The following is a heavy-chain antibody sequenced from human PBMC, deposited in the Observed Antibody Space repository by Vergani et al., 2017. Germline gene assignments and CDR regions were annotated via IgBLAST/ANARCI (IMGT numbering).Heavy chain of an antibody. CDR1: GTPLTTSF. J-gene: IGHJ4*02. Sequence: QVQLVQSGAEVKKPGPSGRVSGKALGTPLTTSFMHWFQQAPEQGLEWMGWINPNSGGTNYAQKFQGRVTMTRDTSISTAYMELSNLRSDDTAVYYCARVGTSSNRDYFDYWGQGTLVTVSS. D-gene: IGHD2-2*01. V-gene: IGHV1-2*02. CDR3: ARVGTSSNRDYFDY. CDR2: INPNSGGT.